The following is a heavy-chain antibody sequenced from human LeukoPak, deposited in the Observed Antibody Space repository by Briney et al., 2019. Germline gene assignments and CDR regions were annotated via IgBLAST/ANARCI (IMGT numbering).Heavy chain of an antibody. J-gene: IGHJ4*02. CDR1: GFTFSSYW. CDR2: ISSSSSYI. D-gene: IGHD3-9*01. V-gene: IGHV3-21*01. CDR3: AREYDILTGYTFDY. Sequence: PGGSLRLSCAASGFTFSSYWMSWVRQAPGKGLEWVSSISSSSSYIYYADSVKGRFTISRDNAKNSLYLQMNSLRAEDTAVYYCAREYDILTGYTFDYWGQGTLVTVSS.